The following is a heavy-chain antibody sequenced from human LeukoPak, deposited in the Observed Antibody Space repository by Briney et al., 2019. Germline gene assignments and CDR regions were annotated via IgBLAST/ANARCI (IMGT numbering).Heavy chain of an antibody. CDR2: IIPILGIA. CDR1: GGTFSSYA. D-gene: IGHD6-6*01. V-gene: IGHV1-69*04. Sequence: EASVKVSCKASGGTFSSYAISWVRQAPGQGLEWMGRIIPILGIANYAQKFQGRVTITADKSTSTAYMELSSLRSEDTAVYYCARADEYSSSRDDYWGQGTLVTVSS. CDR3: ARADEYSSSRDDY. J-gene: IGHJ4*02.